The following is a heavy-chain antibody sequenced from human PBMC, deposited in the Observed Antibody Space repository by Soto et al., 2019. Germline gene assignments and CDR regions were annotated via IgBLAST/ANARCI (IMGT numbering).Heavy chain of an antibody. D-gene: IGHD4-17*01. V-gene: IGHV4-59*01. J-gene: IGHJ4*02. CDR1: GGSISSYY. Sequence: PSGNPALTCTVSGGSISSYYWSWIRQPPGKGLEWIGYIYYSGSTNYNPSLKSRVTISVDTSKNQFSLRLSSVTAADTAVYYCARAHPYGGHPGYVDFWGQGTLVIGSS. CDR3: ARAHPYGGHPGYVDF. CDR2: IYYSGST.